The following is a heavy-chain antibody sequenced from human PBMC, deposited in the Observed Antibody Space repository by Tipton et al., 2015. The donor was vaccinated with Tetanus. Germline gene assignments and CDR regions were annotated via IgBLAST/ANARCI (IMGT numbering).Heavy chain of an antibody. Sequence: QLVQSGADVKKPGESLKISCKASGYSFTSHWIGWVRQMPGKGLEWMGMIFPDDSDTRYSPSFQGHVTFSVDKSINTAYLQWSSLKASDTSMFYCARAHCTDGVCNFDFWGQGALVTVAS. D-gene: IGHD2-8*01. V-gene: IGHV5-51*01. J-gene: IGHJ4*02. CDR3: ARAHCTDGVCNFDF. CDR2: IFPDDSDT. CDR1: GYSFTSHW.